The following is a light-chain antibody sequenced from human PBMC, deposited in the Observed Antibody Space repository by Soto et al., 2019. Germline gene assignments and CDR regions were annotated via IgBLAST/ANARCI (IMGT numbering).Light chain of an antibody. CDR2: GAS. CDR1: QSVSSSY. V-gene: IGKV3-20*01. Sequence: EIVLTQSPGTLSVSPGERATLSCRASQSVSSSYLAWYQQKPGQAPRLLIYGASSRATGIPGRFGGSGSGTDFTLTITRLEPEDFAVYHCQYYGTSPRTFGQGTKVEIK. J-gene: IGKJ1*01. CDR3: QYYGTSPRT.